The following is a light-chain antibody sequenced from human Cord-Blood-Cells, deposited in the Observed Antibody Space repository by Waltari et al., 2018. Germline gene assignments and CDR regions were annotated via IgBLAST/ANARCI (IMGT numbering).Light chain of an antibody. CDR2: AAS. CDR1: QGISSY. CDR3: QQLNSYPLT. Sequence: IQLTQSPSSLSASVGDRVTITCRASQGISSYLAWYQQKPGKAPKLLIYAASTLQSGVPSRFSVIGSGTDFTLTISSLQPEDFATYYCQQLNSYPLTFGGGTKVEIK. V-gene: IGKV1-9*01. J-gene: IGKJ4*01.